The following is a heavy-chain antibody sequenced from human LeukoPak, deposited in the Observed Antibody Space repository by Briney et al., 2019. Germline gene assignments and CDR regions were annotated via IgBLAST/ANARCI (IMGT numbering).Heavy chain of an antibody. D-gene: IGHD3-16*02. Sequence: GGSPRVSCAASGFTFSDYYMSWICQALWKGLDWVANIKQDGSEKYYVDSVKGRFTISRDNAKNSLYLQMNSLRAEDTAVYYCARSFVYVWGSYRYAFDYWGQGTLVTVSS. CDR3: ARSFVYVWGSYRYAFDY. CDR1: GFTFSDYY. CDR2: IKQDGSEK. J-gene: IGHJ4*02. V-gene: IGHV3-7*01.